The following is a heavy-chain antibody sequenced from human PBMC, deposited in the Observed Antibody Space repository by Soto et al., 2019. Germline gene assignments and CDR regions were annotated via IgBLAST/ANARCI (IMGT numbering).Heavy chain of an antibody. J-gene: IGHJ5*02. V-gene: IGHV3-48*02. CDR1: GFTFSSYS. CDR3: ARGADYDSSGIRFNWFDP. CDR2: ISSSSSTI. Sequence: EVPLVESGGGLVQPGGSLRLSCAASGFTFSSYSMNWVRQAPGKGLEWVSYISSSSSTIYYADSVKGRFTISRDNAKNSLYLQMNTLRDEDTSVYYCARGADYDSSGIRFNWFDPWGQGTLVTVSS. D-gene: IGHD3-22*01.